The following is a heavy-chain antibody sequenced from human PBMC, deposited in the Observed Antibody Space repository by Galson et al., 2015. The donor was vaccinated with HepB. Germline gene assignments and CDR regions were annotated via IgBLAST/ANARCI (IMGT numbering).Heavy chain of an antibody. CDR3: ASLEWLLHPGY. CDR2: ISSSSSTI. J-gene: IGHJ4*02. CDR1: GFTFSSYS. D-gene: IGHD3-3*01. Sequence: SLRLSCAASGFTFSSYSMNWVRQAPGKGLEWVSYISSSSSTIYYADSVKGRFTISRDNAKNSLYLQMNSLRAEDTAVYYCASLEWLLHPGYWGQGTLVTVSS. V-gene: IGHV3-48*01.